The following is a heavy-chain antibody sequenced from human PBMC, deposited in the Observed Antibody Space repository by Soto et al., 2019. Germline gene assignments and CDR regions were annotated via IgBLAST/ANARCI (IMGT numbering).Heavy chain of an antibody. D-gene: IGHD6-6*01. CDR3: ARGGAARPSLGFYYYYGMDV. CDR2: IYPGDSDT. V-gene: IGHV5-51*01. Sequence: GESLKIYCKGSGDSFTSYWICWVRQMPGKGLEWVGIIYPGDSDTRYSPSFQGQVTISADKSISTAYLQWSSLKASDTAMYYCARGGAARPSLGFYYYYGMDVWGQGTTVTV. J-gene: IGHJ6*02. CDR1: GDSFTSYW.